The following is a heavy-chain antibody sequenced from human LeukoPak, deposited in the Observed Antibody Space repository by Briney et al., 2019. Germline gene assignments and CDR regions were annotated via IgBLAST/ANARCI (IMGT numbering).Heavy chain of an antibody. CDR1: DGSIRSGNYY. CDR2: IYYTGST. Sequence: SETLSLTCTVSDGSIRSGNYYWSWIRQPPGKGLEWIGYIYYTGSTYYNPSLRSRVTISVDTSNNQFSLKLSSVTAADTAVYYCARQRRTGDLGWGQGTLVTVSS. J-gene: IGHJ4*02. CDR3: ARQRRTGDLG. D-gene: IGHD7-27*01. V-gene: IGHV4-30-4*08.